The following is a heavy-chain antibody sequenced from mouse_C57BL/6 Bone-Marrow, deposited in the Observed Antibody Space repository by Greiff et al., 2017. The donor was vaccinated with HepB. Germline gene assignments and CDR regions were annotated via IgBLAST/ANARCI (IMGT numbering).Heavy chain of an antibody. Sequence: EVQLQESVAELVRPGASVKLSCTASGFNIKNTYMHWVKQRPEQGLEWIGRIDPANGNTKYAPKFQGKATITSDTSSNTAYLQLSSLTSEDTAIYYCARWGYGNSFFYYAMDSWGQGTSVTVSS. V-gene: IGHV14-3*01. D-gene: IGHD2-1*01. CDR3: ARWGYGNSFFYYAMDS. CDR1: GFNIKNTY. J-gene: IGHJ4*01. CDR2: IDPANGNT.